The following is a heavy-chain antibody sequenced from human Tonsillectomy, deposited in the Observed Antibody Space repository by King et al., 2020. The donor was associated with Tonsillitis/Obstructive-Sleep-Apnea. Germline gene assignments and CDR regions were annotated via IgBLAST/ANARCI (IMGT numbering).Heavy chain of an antibody. CDR3: ERDSDSSGTFDY. CDR1: GFTFSSYE. D-gene: IGHD3-22*01. J-gene: IGHJ4*02. Sequence: VQLVESGGGLVQPGGSLRLSCAASGFTFSSYEMNWVRQAPGKGLEWVSYISSSGSTIYYADSVKGRFTISRDNAKNSLYLQMNSVRAEDTAVYYCERDSDSSGTFDYWGQGTLVTVSS. V-gene: IGHV3-48*03. CDR2: ISSSGSTI.